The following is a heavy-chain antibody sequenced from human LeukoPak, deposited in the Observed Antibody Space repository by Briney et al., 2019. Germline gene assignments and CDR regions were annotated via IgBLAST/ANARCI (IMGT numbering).Heavy chain of an antibody. CDR2: ISSSSSTI. D-gene: IGHD3-22*01. Sequence: PGGSLRLSCAASGFTFSSYSMNWVRQAPGKGLEWVSYISSSSSTIYYADSVKGRFTISRDNAKNTLYLQMNSLRAEDTAVYYCAKDYHYYDSSGYFDYWGQGTLVTVSS. V-gene: IGHV3-48*01. CDR1: GFTFSSYS. J-gene: IGHJ4*02. CDR3: AKDYHYYDSSGYFDY.